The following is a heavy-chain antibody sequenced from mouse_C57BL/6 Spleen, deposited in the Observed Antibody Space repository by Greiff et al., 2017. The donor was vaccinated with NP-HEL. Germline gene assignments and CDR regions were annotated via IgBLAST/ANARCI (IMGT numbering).Heavy chain of an antibody. CDR1: GYSFTGYY. J-gene: IGHJ2*01. CDR2: INPSTGGT. Sequence: VQLQQSGPELVKPGASVKISCKASGYSFTGYYMHWVKQSSEKSLEWIGEINPSTGGTSYNQKFKGKATLTVDKSSSTAYMQLKSLTSEDSAVYYCADGYFDYWGQGTTLTVSS. V-gene: IGHV1-43*01. CDR3: ADGYFDY. D-gene: IGHD2-3*01.